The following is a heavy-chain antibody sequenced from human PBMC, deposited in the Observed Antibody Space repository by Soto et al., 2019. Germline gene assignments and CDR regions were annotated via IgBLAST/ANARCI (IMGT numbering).Heavy chain of an antibody. V-gene: IGHV3-11*01. CDR2: ISSSGSTI. CDR3: ARGFRALEWLLSPYYYYMDV. D-gene: IGHD3-3*01. J-gene: IGHJ6*03. Sequence: QVQLVESGGGLVKPGGSLRLSCAASGFTFSDYYMSWIRQAPGKGLEWVSYISSSGSTIYYADSVKGRFTISRDNAKNSLYLQMNSLRAEDTAVYYCARGFRALEWLLSPYYYYMDVWGKGTTVTVSS. CDR1: GFTFSDYY.